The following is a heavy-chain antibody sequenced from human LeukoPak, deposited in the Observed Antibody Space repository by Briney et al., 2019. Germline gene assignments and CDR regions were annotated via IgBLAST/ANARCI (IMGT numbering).Heavy chain of an antibody. D-gene: IGHD2-21*01. CDR3: ARQHPYYYYYYMDV. J-gene: IGHJ6*03. V-gene: IGHV4-34*01. Sequence: SETLSLTCAVYGGSFSGYYWSWIRQPPGKGLEWIGEINHSGSTNYNPSLKSRVTISVDTSKNQFSLKLSSETAADTAVYYCARQHPYYYYYYMDVWGKGTTVTVSS. CDR1: GGSFSGYY. CDR2: INHSGST.